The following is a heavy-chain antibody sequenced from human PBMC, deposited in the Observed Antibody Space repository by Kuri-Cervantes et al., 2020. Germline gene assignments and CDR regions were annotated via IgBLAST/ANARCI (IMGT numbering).Heavy chain of an antibody. CDR1: GGSISSYY. V-gene: IGHV4-4*07. Sequence: GSLRLSCTVSGGSISSYYWSWIRQPAGKGLEWIGRIYTSGSTNYNPSLKSRVTMSVDTSKNQFSLKLSSVTAADTAVYYCARGPWLTTVTTGFDYWGQGTLVTVSS. D-gene: IGHD4-17*01. CDR3: ARGPWLTTVTTGFDY. CDR2: IYTSGST. J-gene: IGHJ4*02.